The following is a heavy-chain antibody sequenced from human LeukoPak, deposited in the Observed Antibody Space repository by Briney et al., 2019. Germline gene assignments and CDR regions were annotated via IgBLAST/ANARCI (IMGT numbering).Heavy chain of an antibody. V-gene: IGHV1-2*02. D-gene: IGHD5-12*01. CDR1: GYTFTGYY. Sequence: ASVKVSCKASGYTFTGYYMHWVRQAPGQGLEWMGWINPKSVGTNYAQKFQGRLTMTRDTSISTAYMELSRLRSDDTAVYYCAIVFHIVNTRFGDDYWGQGTLVTVSS. CDR3: AIVFHIVNTRFGDDY. J-gene: IGHJ4*02. CDR2: INPKSVGT.